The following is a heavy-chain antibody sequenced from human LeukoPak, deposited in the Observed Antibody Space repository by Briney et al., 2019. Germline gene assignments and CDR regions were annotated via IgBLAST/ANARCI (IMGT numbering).Heavy chain of an antibody. CDR1: GFTFSSYS. J-gene: IGHJ6*02. CDR3: AKAVGTISKGMDV. CDR2: ISGSSGNT. V-gene: IGHV3-23*01. D-gene: IGHD5-12*01. Sequence: GGSLSLSCAASGFTFSSYSMNWVRQPPRKRLVWGSVISGSSGNTYYAASVKGRVTISRDNSKNTLYLQMNSLRAEDTAVYYCAKAVGTISKGMDVWGHGTTVTVSS.